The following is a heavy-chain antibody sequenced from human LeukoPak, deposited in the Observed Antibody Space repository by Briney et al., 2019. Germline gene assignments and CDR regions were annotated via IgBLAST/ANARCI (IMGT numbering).Heavy chain of an antibody. CDR2: INPSGGST. Sequence: ASVEVSCKASGYTLTSHFMHWVRQVPGQGLEWMGIINPSGGSTSYAQKFQGRVTITRDTSTSTVYMQLGSLRSDDTAVYFCARARATLGPIDYWGQGTLVTVSS. J-gene: IGHJ4*02. V-gene: IGHV1-46*01. CDR1: GYTLTSHF. D-gene: IGHD5-24*01. CDR3: ARARATLGPIDY.